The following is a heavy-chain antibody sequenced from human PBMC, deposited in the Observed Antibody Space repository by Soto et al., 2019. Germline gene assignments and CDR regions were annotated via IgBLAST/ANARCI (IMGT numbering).Heavy chain of an antibody. Sequence: LRLSCAASGFTFSSYAMSWVRQAPGKGLEWVSAISGSGGSTYYADSVKGRFTISRDNSKNTLYLQMNSLRAEDTAVYYCAAGYSSGWYLFLDYWGQGTLVTVSS. CDR1: GFTFSSYA. V-gene: IGHV3-23*01. CDR2: ISGSGGST. J-gene: IGHJ4*02. D-gene: IGHD6-19*01. CDR3: AAGYSSGWYLFLDY.